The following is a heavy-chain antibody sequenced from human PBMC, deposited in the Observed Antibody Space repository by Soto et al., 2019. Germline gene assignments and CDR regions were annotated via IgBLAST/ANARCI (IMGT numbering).Heavy chain of an antibody. Sequence: EVQLVESGGGLVQPGRSLRLSCAASGFTFDDYAMHWVRQAPGKGLEWVSGISWNSGSIGYADSVKGRFTISRDNAKNSLYLQMNSLIAEDTALYYCAISDSSGWYYFDYWGQGTLVTVSS. J-gene: IGHJ4*02. CDR2: ISWNSGSI. V-gene: IGHV3-9*01. CDR1: GFTFDDYA. D-gene: IGHD6-19*01. CDR3: AISDSSGWYYFDY.